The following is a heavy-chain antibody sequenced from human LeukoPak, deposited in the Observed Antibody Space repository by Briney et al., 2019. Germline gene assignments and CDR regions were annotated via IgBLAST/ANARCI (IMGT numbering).Heavy chain of an antibody. J-gene: IGHJ4*02. Sequence: GGSLRLSCAASGFTFNSNWMSWVRQAPGKGLEWVANIKQDGSEKYYVDSVKGRFTISRGNARNSVSLQMNSLRAEDTAVYYCARDKYYDRYFDSWGQGTLVTVSS. V-gene: IGHV3-7*01. CDR1: GFTFNSNW. CDR2: IKQDGSEK. CDR3: ARDKYYDRYFDS. D-gene: IGHD3-22*01.